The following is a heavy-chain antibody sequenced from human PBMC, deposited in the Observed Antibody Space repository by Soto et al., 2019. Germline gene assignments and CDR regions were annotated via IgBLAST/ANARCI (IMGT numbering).Heavy chain of an antibody. D-gene: IGHD2-21*02. CDR3: ERWVKVTASLDY. J-gene: IGHJ4*02. CDR1: GGSISSGGYY. CDR2: SYYSGST. V-gene: IGHV4-31*03. Sequence: QVQLQESGPGLVKPSQTLSLTCTVSGGSISSGGYYWSWIRQHPGKGLEWIGYSYYSGSTYYNPSLKSRVTISVDTSKNQFSLKLSSVTAADTAVYYCERWVKVTASLDYWGQGTLVTVSS.